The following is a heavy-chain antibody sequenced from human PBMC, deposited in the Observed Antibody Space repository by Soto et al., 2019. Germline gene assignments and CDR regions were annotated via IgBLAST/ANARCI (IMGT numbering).Heavy chain of an antibody. J-gene: IGHJ6*02. CDR1: GFTFSSYG. D-gene: IGHD1-26*01. V-gene: IGHV3-30*18. Sequence: PGGSLRLSCAASGFTFSSYGMHWVRQAPGKGLEWVAVISYDGSNKYYADSVKGRFTISRDNSKNTLYLQMNSLRAEDTAVYYCAKDLFLAGCYYEIYCYYGMDVWGQGTTVTVPS. CDR2: ISYDGSNK. CDR3: AKDLFLAGCYYEIYCYYGMDV.